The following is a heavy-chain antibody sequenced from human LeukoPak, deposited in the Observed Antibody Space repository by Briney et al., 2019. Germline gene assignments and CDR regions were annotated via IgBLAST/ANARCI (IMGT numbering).Heavy chain of an antibody. Sequence: SETLSLTCTVSGGSISSYYWSWIRQPPGKGLEWIGYISYSGSTKYNPSLKSRVTISVDTSKNQFSLKLSSVTAADTAIYYCARGGYYSHLDYWGQGTLVTVSS. D-gene: IGHD3-22*01. CDR2: ISYSGST. V-gene: IGHV4-59*08. CDR3: ARGGYYSHLDY. CDR1: GGSISSYY. J-gene: IGHJ4*02.